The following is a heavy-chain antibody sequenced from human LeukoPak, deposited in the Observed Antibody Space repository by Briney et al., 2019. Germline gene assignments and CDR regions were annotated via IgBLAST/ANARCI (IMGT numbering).Heavy chain of an antibody. Sequence: GGSLRLSCAASGFTFSSYWMSWVRQAPGKGLEWVANIKQDGSEKYYVDSVKGRFTISRDKAKNSLYLQMNSLRAEDTAVYYCARDSNYYDSSGPGWFDPWGQGTLVTVSS. CDR3: ARDSNYYDSSGPGWFDP. V-gene: IGHV3-7*01. D-gene: IGHD3-22*01. CDR1: GFTFSSYW. J-gene: IGHJ5*02. CDR2: IKQDGSEK.